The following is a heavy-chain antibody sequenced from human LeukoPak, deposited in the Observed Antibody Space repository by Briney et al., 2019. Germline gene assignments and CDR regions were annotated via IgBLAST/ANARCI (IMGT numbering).Heavy chain of an antibody. V-gene: IGHV3-21*01. CDR2: ITGSSSFI. J-gene: IGHJ5*02. CDR1: GFTFSSYS. Sequence: GGSLRLSCAASGFTFSSYSMNWVRQAPGKGLEWVSSITGSSSFIYYADSVKGRFTISRDNAKNSLHLQMNSLRAENTAVYYCARNYDSSGYGYNWFDPWGQGTLVTVSS. D-gene: IGHD3-22*01. CDR3: ARNYDSSGYGYNWFDP.